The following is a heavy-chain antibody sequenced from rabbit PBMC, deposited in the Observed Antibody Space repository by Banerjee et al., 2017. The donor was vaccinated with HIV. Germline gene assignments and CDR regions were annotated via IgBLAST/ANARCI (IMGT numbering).Heavy chain of an antibody. CDR1: GFSFSSGYD. D-gene: IGHD2-1*01. CDR3: ARDDNGDGSFDFKL. CDR2: IAIDGSGVT. Sequence: QEQLVESGGGLVQPEGSLTLTCTASGFSFSSGYDMCWVRQAPGKGLEWIACIAIDGSGVTYYARWAKGRFTISKTSSTTVTLQMTSLTAADTATYFCARDDNGDGSFDFKLWGQGTLVTVS. J-gene: IGHJ4*01. V-gene: IGHV1S45*01.